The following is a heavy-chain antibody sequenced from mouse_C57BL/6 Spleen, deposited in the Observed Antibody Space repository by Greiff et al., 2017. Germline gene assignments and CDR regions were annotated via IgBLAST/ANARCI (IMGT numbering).Heavy chain of an antibody. D-gene: IGHD1-1*01. J-gene: IGHJ3*01. V-gene: IGHV5-4*03. CDR3: ASLYYGSSYTWFAY. CDR2: ISDGGSYT. Sequence: EVKVVESGGGLVKPGGSLKLSCAASGFTFSSYAMSWVRQTPEKRLEWVATISDGGSYTYYPDNVKGRFTISRDNAKNNLYLQMSHLKSEDTAMYYCASLYYGSSYTWFAYWGQGTLVTVSA. CDR1: GFTFSSYA.